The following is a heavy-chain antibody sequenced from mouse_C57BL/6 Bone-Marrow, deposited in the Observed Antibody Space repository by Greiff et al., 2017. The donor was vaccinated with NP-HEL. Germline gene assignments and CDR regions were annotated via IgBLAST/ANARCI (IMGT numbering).Heavy chain of an antibody. CDR2: ISDGVSYT. D-gene: IGHD1-1*01. J-gene: IGHJ2*01. CDR1: GFTFSSYA. V-gene: IGHV5-4*01. CDR3: ARAVVAFDY. Sequence: EVQGVESGGGLVKPGGSLKLSCAASGFTFSSYAMSWVRQTPEKRLEWVATISDGVSYTYYPDNVKGRFTISRDNAKNNLYLQMSHLKSEDTAMYYCARAVVAFDYWGQGTTLTVSS.